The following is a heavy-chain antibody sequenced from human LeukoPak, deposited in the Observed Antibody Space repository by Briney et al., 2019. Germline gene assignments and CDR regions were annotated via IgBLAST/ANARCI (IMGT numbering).Heavy chain of an antibody. CDR1: GDSVSTRGVA. J-gene: IGHJ3*01. V-gene: IGHV6-1*01. CDR3: ARGRASAFDV. Sequence: PSQTLSLSCALSGDSVSTRGVAWYWVRQSPSRGLEWLGRTYYTSKWNTDYAVSVKSRIVVNPDTSKNQLSLQLNSVTSEDTAVYYCARGRASAFDVWGQGTMVTVSS. D-gene: IGHD6-25*01. CDR2: TYYTSKWNT.